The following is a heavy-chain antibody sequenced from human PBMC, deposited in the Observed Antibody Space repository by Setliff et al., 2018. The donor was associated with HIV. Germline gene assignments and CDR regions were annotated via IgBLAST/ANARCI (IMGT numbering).Heavy chain of an antibody. J-gene: IGHJ6*03. CDR2: INYRGNT. V-gene: IGHV4-39*07. CDR1: GGSISTSRYY. CDR3: ARVPTNPDFYYYYMDV. Sequence: ETLSLTCTVSGGSISTSRYYWGWIRQPPGKGLEWIGSINYRGNTYYNPSLKSRVTISVDTSKNQFSLKLSSVTAADTAVYYCARVPTNPDFYYYYMDVWGKGTTVTVSS.